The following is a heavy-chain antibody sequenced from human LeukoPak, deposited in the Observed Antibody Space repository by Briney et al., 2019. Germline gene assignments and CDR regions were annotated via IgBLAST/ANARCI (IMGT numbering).Heavy chain of an antibody. CDR1: GGSISIYY. D-gene: IGHD3-10*01. V-gene: IGHV4-4*07. CDR3: ARESSGNYYDPLGYMDV. Sequence: PSETLSLTCTVSGGSISIYYWNWIRQPAGKGLELIGRIFTSGITNYDSSLKSRVTMSVETSKNQFSLNLSSVTAADTAVYYCARESSGNYYDPLGYMDVWGKGTTVTVSS. J-gene: IGHJ6*03. CDR2: IFTSGIT.